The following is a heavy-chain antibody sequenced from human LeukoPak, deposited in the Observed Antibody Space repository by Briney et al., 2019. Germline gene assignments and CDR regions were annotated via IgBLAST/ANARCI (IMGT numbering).Heavy chain of an antibody. V-gene: IGHV4-39*01. Sequence: SETLSLTCTVSGGSISSSSYYWGWIRQPPGKGLEWIGSIYYSGGTYYNPSLKSRVTISVDTSKNQFSLKLSSVTAADTAVYYCASLSTAGRSFDYWGQGTLVTVSS. CDR1: GGSISSSSYY. CDR3: ASLSTAGRSFDY. D-gene: IGHD4-4*01. J-gene: IGHJ4*02. CDR2: IYYSGGT.